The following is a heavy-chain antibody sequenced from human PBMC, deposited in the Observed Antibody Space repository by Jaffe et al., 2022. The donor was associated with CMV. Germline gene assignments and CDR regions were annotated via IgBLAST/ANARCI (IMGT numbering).Heavy chain of an antibody. Sequence: QVQLVQSGAEVKKPGSSVKVSCKASGGTFSSYAISWVRQAPGQGLEWMGRIIPILGIANYAQKFQGRVTITADKSTSTAYMELSSLRSEDTAVYYCARVEVTTNYYYYYMDVWGKGTTVTVSS. CDR1: GGTFSSYA. J-gene: IGHJ6*03. CDR3: ARVEVTTNYYYYYMDV. D-gene: IGHD4-17*01. V-gene: IGHV1-69*09. CDR2: IIPILGIA.